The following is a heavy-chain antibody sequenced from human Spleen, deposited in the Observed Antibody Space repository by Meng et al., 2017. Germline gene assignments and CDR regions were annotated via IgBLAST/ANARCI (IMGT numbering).Heavy chain of an antibody. CDR1: GGSFSDYY. CDR3: ARFVGQITMVRGFDAFDI. V-gene: IGHV4-34*01. J-gene: IGHJ3*02. CDR2: INHSGST. D-gene: IGHD3-10*01. Sequence: SETLSLTCVVSGGSFSDYYWSWIRQPPGKGLEWIGEINHSGSTNYNPSLESRATISVDTSQNNLSLKLSSVTAADSAVYYCARFVGQITMVRGFDAFDIWGQGTMVTVSS.